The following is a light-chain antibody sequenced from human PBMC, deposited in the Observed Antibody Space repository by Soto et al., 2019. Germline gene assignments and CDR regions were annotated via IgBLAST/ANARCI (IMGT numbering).Light chain of an antibody. Sequence: IVLTQSPVTLALSPGESAVLSCRASQTVSSSLAWYQHKPGQAPRLFIYDASKRAPGIPARFTGSGSGTQFTLTISSLEPKDIAVYYCQVRDVWPSLGQGTKV. V-gene: IGKV3-11*01. CDR2: DAS. J-gene: IGKJ1*01. CDR1: QTVSSS. CDR3: QVRDVWPS.